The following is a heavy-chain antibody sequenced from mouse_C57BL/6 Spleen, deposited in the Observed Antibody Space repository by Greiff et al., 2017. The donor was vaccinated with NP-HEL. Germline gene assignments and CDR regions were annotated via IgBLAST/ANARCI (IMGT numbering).Heavy chain of an antibody. CDR1: GYSFTSYY. D-gene: IGHD1-1*01. V-gene: IGHV1-66*01. Sequence: QVQLKQSGPELVKPGASVKISCKASGYSFTSYYIHWVKQRPGQGLEWIGWIYPGSGNTKYNEKFKGKATLTADTSSSTAYMQLSSLTSEDSAVYYCAREGTLDGSSRWYFDVWGTGTTVTVSS. CDR3: AREGTLDGSSRWYFDV. J-gene: IGHJ1*03. CDR2: IYPGSGNT.